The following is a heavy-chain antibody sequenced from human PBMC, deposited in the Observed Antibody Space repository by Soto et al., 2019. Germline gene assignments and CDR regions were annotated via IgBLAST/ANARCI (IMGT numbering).Heavy chain of an antibody. Sequence: LRLSCAASGFTVSTNFISWVRQAPGKGLGWVSIIYSGGKTYYADSVKGRFVISRDNSKNTLYLQMNSLRVEDTAVYYCARMASLREWLVNAFDMWGQGTTVTVSS. CDR1: GFTVSTNF. CDR3: ARMASLREWLVNAFDM. CDR2: IYSGGKT. D-gene: IGHD6-19*01. V-gene: IGHV3-53*01. J-gene: IGHJ3*02.